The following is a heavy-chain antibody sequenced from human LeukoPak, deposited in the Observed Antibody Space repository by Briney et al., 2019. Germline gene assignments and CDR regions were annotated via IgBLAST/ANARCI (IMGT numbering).Heavy chain of an antibody. CDR1: GFTFSSYG. CDR3: ATYLFGRYYYDNSGYLPVVY. J-gene: IGHJ4*02. CDR2: IRYDGSNK. D-gene: IGHD3-22*01. Sequence: GGSLRLSCAAAGFTFSSYGMHWVRQAPGKGLEWVAFIRYDGSNKYYADSVKGRFSISRDTSKNTLYLQMNSERAEDTAVYYRATYLFGRYYYDNSGYLPVVYWGQGTLVTVSS. V-gene: IGHV3-30*02.